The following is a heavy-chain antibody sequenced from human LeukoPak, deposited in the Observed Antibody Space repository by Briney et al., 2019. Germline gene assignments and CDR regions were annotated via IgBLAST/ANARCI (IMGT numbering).Heavy chain of an antibody. J-gene: IGHJ4*02. CDR2: ISSSSSII. CDR1: GFTFSGYS. Sequence: GGSLRLSCAASGFTFSGYSMNWVRQAPGKGLEWVSYISSSSSIIYYADSVKGRFTISRDNAKNSLYLQMNSLRDEDTAVYYCESGDSSGLWYWGQGTLVTVSS. D-gene: IGHD6-19*01. CDR3: ESGDSSGLWY. V-gene: IGHV3-48*02.